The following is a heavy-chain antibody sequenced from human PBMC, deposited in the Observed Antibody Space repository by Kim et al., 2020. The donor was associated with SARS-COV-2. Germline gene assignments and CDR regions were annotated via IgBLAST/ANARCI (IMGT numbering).Heavy chain of an antibody. CDR3: ARDESSSWYGGAFDI. V-gene: IGHV4-59*01. J-gene: IGHJ3*02. CDR2: IYYSGST. D-gene: IGHD6-13*01. CDR1: GGSISSYY. Sequence: SETLSLTCTVSGGSISSYYWSWIRQPPGKGLEWIGYIYYSGSTNYNPSLKSRVTISVDTSKNQFSLKLSSVTAADTAVYYCARDESSSWYGGAFDIWGQG.